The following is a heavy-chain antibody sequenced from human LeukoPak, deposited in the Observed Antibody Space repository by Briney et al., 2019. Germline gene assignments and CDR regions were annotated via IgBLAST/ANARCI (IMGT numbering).Heavy chain of an antibody. CDR1: GFTFSDYY. CDR2: ISTSGTTT. CDR3: ARVRGSYSVDY. D-gene: IGHD3-10*01. Sequence: GGSLRLSCAPSGFTFSDYYMSWIRQAPGKGLEWISYISTSGTTTYYADSVKGRFTISRDDAKNSLYLQMNSLRADDTALYYCARVRGSYSVDYWGQGTLVTVSS. J-gene: IGHJ4*02. V-gene: IGHV3-11*04.